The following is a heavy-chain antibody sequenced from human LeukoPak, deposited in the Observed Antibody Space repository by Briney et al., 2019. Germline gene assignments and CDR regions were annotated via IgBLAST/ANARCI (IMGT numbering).Heavy chain of an antibody. Sequence: SETLSLTCTVSGGSISSYYWSWIRQPPGKGLEWIGYIYYSGSTNYNPSLKSRVTISVDTSKNQFSLKLSSVIAADTAVYYCARESLPITIDHDYWGQGTLVTVSS. V-gene: IGHV4-59*01. CDR2: IYYSGST. J-gene: IGHJ4*02. CDR1: GGSISSYY. D-gene: IGHD3-3*01. CDR3: ARESLPITIDHDY.